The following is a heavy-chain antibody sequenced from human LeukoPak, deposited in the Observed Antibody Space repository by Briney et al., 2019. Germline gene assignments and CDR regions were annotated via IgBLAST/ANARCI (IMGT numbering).Heavy chain of an antibody. CDR2: IKQDGSEK. D-gene: IGHD6-13*01. CDR1: GFTFSSYW. CDR3: ARVGIAAAGYYYYYMDV. J-gene: IGHJ6*03. V-gene: IGHV3-7*01. Sequence: PGGSLRLSRAASGFTFSSYWMSWVRQAPGKGLEWVANIKQDGSEKYYVDSVKGRFTISRDNAKNSLYLQMNSLRAEDTAVYYCARVGIAAAGYYYYYMDVWGKGTTVTVSS.